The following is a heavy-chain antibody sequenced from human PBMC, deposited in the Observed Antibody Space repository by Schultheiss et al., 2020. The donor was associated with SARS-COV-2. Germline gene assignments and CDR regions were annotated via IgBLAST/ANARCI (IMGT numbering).Heavy chain of an antibody. J-gene: IGHJ4*02. V-gene: IGHV4-38-2*01. CDR1: GYSISSGYY. CDR3: ARGENWNYDY. CDR2: IYYSGST. D-gene: IGHD1-7*01. Sequence: SETLSLTCAVSGYSISSGYYWGWIRQPPGKGLEWIGSIYYSGSTNYNPSLKSRVTISVDTSKNQFSLKLSSVTAADTAVYYCARGENWNYDYWGQGTLVTVSS.